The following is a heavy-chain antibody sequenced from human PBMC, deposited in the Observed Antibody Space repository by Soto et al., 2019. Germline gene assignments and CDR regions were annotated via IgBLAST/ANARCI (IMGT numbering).Heavy chain of an antibody. CDR3: TTAFRSGGSDEAPDY. V-gene: IGHV3-15*01. CDR2: IKSKTDGGTT. D-gene: IGHD2-15*01. CDR1: GFTFSNAW. Sequence: EVQLVESGGGLVKPGGSLRLSCAASGFTFSNAWMSWVRQAPGKGLEWVGRIKSKTDGGTTDYAAPVKGRFTISRDDSKNTLYLQMNSLKTEDTAVYYCTTAFRSGGSDEAPDYWGQGTLVTVSS. J-gene: IGHJ4*02.